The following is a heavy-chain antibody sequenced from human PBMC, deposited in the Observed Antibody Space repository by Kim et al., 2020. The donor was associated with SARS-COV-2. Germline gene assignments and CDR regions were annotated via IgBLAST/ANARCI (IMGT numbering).Heavy chain of an antibody. Sequence: GGQTHYAAHVKGRFTIARDDSNNTLYLQMNSLKTEEPAVYYCTTGDPTGSWGQGTLVTVSS. CDR3: TTGDPTGS. CDR2: GGQT. D-gene: IGHD4-17*01. V-gene: IGHV3-15*01. J-gene: IGHJ5*02.